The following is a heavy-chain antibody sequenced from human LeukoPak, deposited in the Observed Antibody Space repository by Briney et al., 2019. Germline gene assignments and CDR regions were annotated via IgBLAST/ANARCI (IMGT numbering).Heavy chain of an antibody. CDR3: AKDLQYYYDSSGCCAGFDY. J-gene: IGHJ4*02. Sequence: GGSLRLSCAASGFTFSSYAMSWVRQAPGKGLEWVSAISGSGGSTYYADSVKGRFTISRDNSKNTLYLQMNSLRAEDTAVYYCAKDLQYYYDSSGCCAGFDYWGQGTLVTVSS. CDR2: ISGSGGST. V-gene: IGHV3-23*01. D-gene: IGHD3-22*01. CDR1: GFTFSSYA.